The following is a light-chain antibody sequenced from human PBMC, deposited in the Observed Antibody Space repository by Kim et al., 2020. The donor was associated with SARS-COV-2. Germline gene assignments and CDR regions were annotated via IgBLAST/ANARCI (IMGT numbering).Light chain of an antibody. CDR3: GTWDSSLSAVV. J-gene: IGLJ2*01. Sequence: QSVLTQPPSVSAAPGQKVTISCSGSSSNIGNNYVSWYQQPPGTAPKLLIYDNNERPSGIPDRFSGSKSATSATLGITGLQTGDEADYYCGTWDSSLSAVVLGGGTKLTVL. CDR1: SSNIGNNY. V-gene: IGLV1-51*01. CDR2: DNN.